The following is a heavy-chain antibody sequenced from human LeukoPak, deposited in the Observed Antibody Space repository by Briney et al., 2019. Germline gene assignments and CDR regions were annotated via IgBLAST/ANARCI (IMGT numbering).Heavy chain of an antibody. J-gene: IGHJ6*03. CDR1: GFTFSSYS. V-gene: IGHV3-48*01. CDR3: AREVPYGSGRGYYYMDV. D-gene: IGHD3-10*01. CDR2: ISSSSSTI. Sequence: GGSLRLSCAASGFTFSSYSMNWVRQAPGKGLEWVSYISSSSSTIYYADSVKGRFTISRDNAKNSLYLQMNSLRAEDTAVYYCAREVPYGSGRGYYYMDVWGKGTTVTVSS.